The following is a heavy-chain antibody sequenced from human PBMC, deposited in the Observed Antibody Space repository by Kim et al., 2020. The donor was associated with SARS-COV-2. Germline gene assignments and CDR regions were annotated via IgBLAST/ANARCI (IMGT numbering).Heavy chain of an antibody. CDR1: GFTFSSYW. J-gene: IGHJ4*02. Sequence: GGSLRLSCEGSGFTFSSYWMHWVRQAPGKGLVWVSRIQADGSRSDYADSVKGRFTISRDNAKNTLYLHMNSLRSDDTAVYFCARESSIYQDYFEYWGQGTLVTVSS. D-gene: IGHD3-3*01. CDR2: IQADGSRS. CDR3: ARESSIYQDYFEY. V-gene: IGHV3-74*01.